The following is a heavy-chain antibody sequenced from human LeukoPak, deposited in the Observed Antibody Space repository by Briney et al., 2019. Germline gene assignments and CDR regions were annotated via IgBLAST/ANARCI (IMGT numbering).Heavy chain of an antibody. J-gene: IGHJ4*02. CDR1: GYTFTSYY. CDR2: INPSGGST. CDR3: AKTPKSLTGYRNPSYYFDY. Sequence: GASVKVSCKASGYTFTSYYMHWVRQAPGQGLEWMGIINPSGGSTSYAQKFQGRVTMTRDMSTSTVYMEPSSLRSEDTAVYYCAKTPKSLTGYRNPSYYFDYWGQGTLVTVSS. V-gene: IGHV1-46*01. D-gene: IGHD3-9*01.